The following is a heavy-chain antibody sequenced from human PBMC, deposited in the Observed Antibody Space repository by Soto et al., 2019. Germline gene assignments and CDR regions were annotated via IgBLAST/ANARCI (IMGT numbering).Heavy chain of an antibody. CDR1: GGSISSGDYY. CDR3: ARVPGYSSGWYRNYYYYYGMDV. J-gene: IGHJ6*02. Sequence: SETLSLTCTVSGGSISSGDYYWSWIRQPPGKGPEWIGYIYYSGSTYYNPSLKSRVTISVDTSKNQFSLKLSSVTAADTAVYYCARVPGYSSGWYRNYYYYYGMDVWGQGTTVTVSS. D-gene: IGHD6-19*01. CDR2: IYYSGST. V-gene: IGHV4-30-4*01.